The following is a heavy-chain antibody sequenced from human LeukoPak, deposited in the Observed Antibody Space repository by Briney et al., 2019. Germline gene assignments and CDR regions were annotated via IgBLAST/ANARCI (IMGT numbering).Heavy chain of an antibody. Sequence: SETLSLTCTVSGGSISKSNYYWGWIRQPPGEGLEWIGSISSSGSTYYNPSLKSRVTISANTSKNQFSLKLSSVTAADTAVYYCVRPLYCSGGTCVDYWGQGTLATVSS. CDR2: ISSSGST. D-gene: IGHD2-15*01. V-gene: IGHV4-39*01. CDR1: GGSISKSNYY. J-gene: IGHJ4*02. CDR3: VRPLYCSGGTCVDY.